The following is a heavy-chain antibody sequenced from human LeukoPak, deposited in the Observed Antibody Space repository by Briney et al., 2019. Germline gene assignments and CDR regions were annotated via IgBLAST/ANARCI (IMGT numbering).Heavy chain of an antibody. CDR3: ARENLQMPNWYFDL. Sequence: SETLSLTCTVSGGSISSSSYYWGWIRQPPGKGLEWIGSIYYSGSTYYNPSLKSRVTISVDTSKNQFSLKLSSVTAADTAVYYCARENLQMPNWYFDLWGRGTLVTVSS. D-gene: IGHD2-2*01. J-gene: IGHJ2*01. CDR1: GGSISSSSYY. CDR2: IYYSGST. V-gene: IGHV4-39*07.